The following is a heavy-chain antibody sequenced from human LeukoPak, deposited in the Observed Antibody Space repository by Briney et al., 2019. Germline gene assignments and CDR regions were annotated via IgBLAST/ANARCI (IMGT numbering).Heavy chain of an antibody. CDR1: GFTFSRYG. CDR3: AREINEYSSTWPLDY. J-gene: IGHJ4*02. CDR2: VWYDGSNK. D-gene: IGHD6-13*01. Sequence: PGGSLRLSCAASGFTFSRYGMHWVRQAPGKGLEWVAVVWYDGSNKYCADSVKGRFTISRDNSKNTLYLQMNSLRVEDTAVYYCAREINEYSSTWPLDYWGQGTLVTVSS. V-gene: IGHV3-33*01.